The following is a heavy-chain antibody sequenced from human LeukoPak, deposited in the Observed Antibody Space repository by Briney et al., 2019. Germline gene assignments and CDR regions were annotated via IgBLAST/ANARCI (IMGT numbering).Heavy chain of an antibody. D-gene: IGHD2-2*01. V-gene: IGHV3-11*04. CDR1: GGSISSYY. Sequence: LSLTCTVSGGSISSYYWSWIRQPPGKGLEWISYISNTGSVIYYADSVKGRFTISRDNAKNSLYLQMNSLRAEDTAVYYCARNLPAADYWGQGTLVTVSP. CDR3: ARNLPAADY. CDR2: ISNTGSVI. J-gene: IGHJ4*02.